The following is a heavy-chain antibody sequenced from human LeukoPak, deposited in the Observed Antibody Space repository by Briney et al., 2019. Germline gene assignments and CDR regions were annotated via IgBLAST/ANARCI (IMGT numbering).Heavy chain of an antibody. Sequence: SETLSLTCTVSGGSISSYYWSWIRQPPGKGLEWIGYIYYSGSTNYNPSLKSRVTISVDTSKNQFSLKLSSVTAADTAVYYCARRIYYDILTAQRDDAFDIRGQGTMVTVSS. CDR2: IYYSGST. J-gene: IGHJ3*02. V-gene: IGHV4-59*01. D-gene: IGHD3-9*01. CDR3: ARRIYYDILTAQRDDAFDI. CDR1: GGSISSYY.